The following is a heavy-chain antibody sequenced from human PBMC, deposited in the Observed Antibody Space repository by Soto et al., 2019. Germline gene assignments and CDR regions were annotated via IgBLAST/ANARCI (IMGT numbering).Heavy chain of an antibody. J-gene: IGHJ4*02. CDR2: ISGTSSHR. CDR1: GFTFSDYN. V-gene: IGHV3-21*01. D-gene: IGHD2-21*02. CDR3: ARGGTVVVTAPDY. Sequence: ESGGGLVKPGGSLRLSCAVSGFTFSDYNMNWVRQAPGKGLEWVSSISGTSSHRYYADSVKGRFIISRDNAKNSLYLQMNGLRADDTAVYYCARGGTVVVTAPDYWGQGTLVTVSS.